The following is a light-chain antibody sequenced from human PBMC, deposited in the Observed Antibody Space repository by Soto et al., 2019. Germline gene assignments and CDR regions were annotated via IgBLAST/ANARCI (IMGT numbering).Light chain of an antibody. CDR1: QSVSSSY. V-gene: IGKV3-20*01. CDR3: QQYGS. CDR2: GAS. J-gene: IGKJ4*01. Sequence: EILLTQSPGTLSLSPGERATLSCRASQSVSSSYLAWYQQKPGQAPRLLIYGASSRATGIPDRFSGSGSGTDFTLTISRLEPEDFAVYYCQQYGSFGGGTKVDIK.